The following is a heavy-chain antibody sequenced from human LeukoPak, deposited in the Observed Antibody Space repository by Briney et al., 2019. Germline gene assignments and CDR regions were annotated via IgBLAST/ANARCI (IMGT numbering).Heavy chain of an antibody. D-gene: IGHD3-3*01. Sequence: GASVKVSCKASGYTFTGYYMQWVRQAPGQGLEWMGWINPNSGGTNYAQKFQGRVTMTRDTSISTAYMELSRLRSDDTAVYYCARDGATIFGVVIMFDYWGQGTLVTVSS. CDR3: ARDGATIFGVVIMFDY. J-gene: IGHJ4*02. CDR2: INPNSGGT. V-gene: IGHV1-2*02. CDR1: GYTFTGYY.